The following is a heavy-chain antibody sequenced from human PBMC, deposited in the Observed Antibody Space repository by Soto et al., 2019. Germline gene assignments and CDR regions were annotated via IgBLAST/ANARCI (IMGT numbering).Heavy chain of an antibody. V-gene: IGHV1-69*13. CDR2: IIPIFGTA. CDR3: AADWRDGYNADAFDS. CDR1: GGTFSSYA. J-gene: IGHJ3*02. Sequence: GASVKVSCKASGGTFSSYAISWVRQAPGQGLEWMGGIIPIFGTANYAQKFQGRVTISADESTSTAYMELSSLRSEDTAVYYCAADWRDGYNADAFDSWGQGTMVTVS. D-gene: IGHD5-12*01.